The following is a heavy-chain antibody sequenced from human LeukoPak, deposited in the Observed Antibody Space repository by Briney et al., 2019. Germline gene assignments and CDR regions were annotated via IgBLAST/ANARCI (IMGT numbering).Heavy chain of an antibody. CDR2: INPNSGGT. CDR3: ARDYSRGYSYGADY. V-gene: IGHV1-2*06. J-gene: IGHJ4*02. Sequence: ASVKVSCKASGYTFTGYYMHWVRQAPGQGLEWMGRINPNSGGTNYAQKFQGRVTMTRDTSISTAYMELSRLRSDDTAVYYCARDYSRGYSYGADYWGQGILVTVSS. CDR1: GYTFTGYY. D-gene: IGHD5-18*01.